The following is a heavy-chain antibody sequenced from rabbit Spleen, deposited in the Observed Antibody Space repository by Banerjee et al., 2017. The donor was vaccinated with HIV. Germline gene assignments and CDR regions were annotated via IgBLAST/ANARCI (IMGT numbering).Heavy chain of an antibody. CDR1: GFSFSNKAV. CDR3: ARDLVAIIGWNFNL. J-gene: IGHJ4*01. Sequence: QEQLVESGGGLVKPEGSLKLSCTASGFSFSNKAVMGWVRQAPGKGLEYIACINTNNGNSVYANWAKGRFTISKTSSTTVTLQMTSLTAADTATYFCARDLVAIIGWNFNLWGQGTLVTVS. D-gene: IGHD1-1*01. V-gene: IGHV1S45*01. CDR2: INTNNGNS.